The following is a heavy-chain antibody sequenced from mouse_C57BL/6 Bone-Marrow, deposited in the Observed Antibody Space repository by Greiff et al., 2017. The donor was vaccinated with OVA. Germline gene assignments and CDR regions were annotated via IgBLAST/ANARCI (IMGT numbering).Heavy chain of an antibody. CDR3: AKDWDYYGRYFDV. Sequence: QVQLKESGPGLVQPSQSLSITCTVSGFSLTSYGVHWVRQPPGKGLEWLGVIWSGGSTDYNAAFISRLSISKDNSKSQVFFKMNSLQADDTAIYYCAKDWDYYGRYFDVWGTGTTVTVSS. J-gene: IGHJ1*03. CDR2: IWSGGST. D-gene: IGHD1-1*01. V-gene: IGHV2-4*01. CDR1: GFSLTSYG.